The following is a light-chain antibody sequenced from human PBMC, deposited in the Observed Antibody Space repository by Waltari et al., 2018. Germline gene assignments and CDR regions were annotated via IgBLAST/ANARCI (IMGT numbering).Light chain of an antibody. V-gene: IGLV2-11*01. Sequence: SAMTQPRSVSGSPGQSVTIPCTGTTSDVGRYNYVSWYQHLPGKAPELLMFDVTQRPSGVPDRFSGSKSANTASLTISGLQPDDEADYYCCSFAGAYTWIFGGGTKVTVL. CDR3: CSFAGAYTWI. J-gene: IGLJ2*01. CDR1: TSDVGRYNY. CDR2: DVT.